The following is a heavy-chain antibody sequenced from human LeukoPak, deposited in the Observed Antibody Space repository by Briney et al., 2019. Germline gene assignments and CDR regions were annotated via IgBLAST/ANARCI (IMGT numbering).Heavy chain of an antibody. CDR2: IYHSGST. CDR1: GYSISSGYY. Sequence: SETLSLTCTVSGYSISSGYYWGWIRPPPGKGLEWIGSIYHSGSTYYNPSLKSRVTISVDTSKNQFSLKLSSVTAADTAVYYCARAKYGGSGFDYWGQGTLVTVSS. V-gene: IGHV4-38-2*02. CDR3: ARAKYGGSGFDY. D-gene: IGHD5-12*01. J-gene: IGHJ4*02.